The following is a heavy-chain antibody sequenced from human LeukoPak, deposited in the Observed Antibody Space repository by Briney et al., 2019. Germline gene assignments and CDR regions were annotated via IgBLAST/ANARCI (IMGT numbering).Heavy chain of an antibody. Sequence: GRSLRLSCAASGFTFDDYAMHWVRQAPGKGLEWVSGISWNSGSIGYADSVKGRFTISRDNAKNSLYLQMNSMRAEDTALYYCAKDSIGGIDYWGQGTLVTVSS. CDR2: ISWNSGSI. D-gene: IGHD1-26*01. J-gene: IGHJ4*02. CDR1: GFTFDDYA. CDR3: AKDSIGGIDY. V-gene: IGHV3-9*01.